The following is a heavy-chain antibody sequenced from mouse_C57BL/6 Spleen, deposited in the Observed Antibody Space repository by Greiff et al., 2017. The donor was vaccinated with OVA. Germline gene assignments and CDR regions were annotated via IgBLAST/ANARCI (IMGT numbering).Heavy chain of an antibody. V-gene: IGHV7-3*01. D-gene: IGHD2-13*01. Sequence: EVMLVESGGGLVQPGGSLSLSCAASGFTFTDYYMSWVRQPPGKALEWLGFIRNKANGYTTEYSASVKGRFTISRDNSQSILYLQMNALRAEDSATYYCARYMTGLFDYWGQGTTLTVSS. CDR1: GFTFTDYY. J-gene: IGHJ2*01. CDR3: ARYMTGLFDY. CDR2: IRNKANGYTT.